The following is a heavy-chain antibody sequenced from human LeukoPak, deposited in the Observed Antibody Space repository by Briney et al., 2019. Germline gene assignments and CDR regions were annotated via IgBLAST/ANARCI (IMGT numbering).Heavy chain of an antibody. J-gene: IGHJ4*02. D-gene: IGHD4-11*01. V-gene: IGHV4-59*08. CDR3: ARRNYSNLDY. CDR2: IYYSGNT. CDR1: GGSFSGYY. Sequence: SETLSLTCAVYGGSFSGYYWTWIRLPPGKGLEWIGYIYYSGNTNYNPSLKSRVTISVDTSKNQFSLKLSSVTAADTAVYYCARRNYSNLDYWGQGTLVTVSS.